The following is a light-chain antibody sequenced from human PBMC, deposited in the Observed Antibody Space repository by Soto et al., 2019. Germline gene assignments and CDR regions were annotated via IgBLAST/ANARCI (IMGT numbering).Light chain of an antibody. CDR1: SSDIGSYNL. CDR2: EVS. Sequence: QSALTQPASVSGSPGQSITISCTGTSSDIGSYNLVSWYQQYPGKDPQLIIHEVSKWPSGVSDRFSGSKSGTTASLTISGLQAEEEAYYYCCAYAGSRVIFGGGTKLTVL. CDR3: CAYAGSRVI. V-gene: IGLV2-23*02. J-gene: IGLJ2*01.